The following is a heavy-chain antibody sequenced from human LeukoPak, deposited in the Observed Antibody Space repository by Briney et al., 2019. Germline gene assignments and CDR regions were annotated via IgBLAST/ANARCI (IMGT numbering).Heavy chain of an antibody. D-gene: IGHD3-9*01. Sequence: SETLSLTCTVSGGSISSYYWSWIRQPPGKGLEWIGYIYYSGSTNYNPSLKSRVTISVDTSKNQFSLKLSSVTAADTAVYYCARERYDILTGYLSAPDWFDPWGQGTLVTVSS. CDR1: GGSISSYY. CDR3: ARERYDILTGYLSAPDWFDP. V-gene: IGHV4-59*01. CDR2: IYYSGST. J-gene: IGHJ5*02.